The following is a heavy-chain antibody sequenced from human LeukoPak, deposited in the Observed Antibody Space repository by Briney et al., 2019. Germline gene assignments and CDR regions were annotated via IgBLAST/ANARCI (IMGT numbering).Heavy chain of an antibody. D-gene: IGHD3-22*01. V-gene: IGHV1-2*02. CDR1: GYTITDYY. J-gene: IGHJ4*02. CDR3: ARASHSSGYYTLDY. Sequence: ASEKVSCKASGYTITDYYIHWVRQAPGQRLECMGWINPNSGDTNYAQNFQGRVTMTRDTSISTVYMELNRLRSDDAAVYYCARASHSSGYYTLDYWGQGTLVTVSS. CDR2: INPNSGDT.